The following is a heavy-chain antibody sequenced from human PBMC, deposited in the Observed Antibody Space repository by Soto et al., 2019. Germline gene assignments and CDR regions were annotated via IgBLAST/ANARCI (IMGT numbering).Heavy chain of an antibody. V-gene: IGHV1-18*01. CDR1: GYTFTSYG. D-gene: IGHD3-10*01. CDR2: ISAYNGNT. CDR3: ARDAYYYGSGTTLTWFDP. J-gene: IGHJ5*02. Sequence: ASVKVSCKASGYTFTSYGISWVRQAPGQGLEWMGWISAYNGNTNYAQKLQGRVTMTTDTSTSTAYMELRSLRSDDTAVYYCARDAYYYGSGTTLTWFDPWGQGTLVPVSS.